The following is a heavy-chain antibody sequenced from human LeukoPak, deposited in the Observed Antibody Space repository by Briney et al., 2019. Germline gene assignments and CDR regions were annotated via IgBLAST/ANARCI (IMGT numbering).Heavy chain of an antibody. CDR1: GYTFTSYY. V-gene: IGHV1-46*01. Sequence: ASVKVSCKASGYTFTSYYMHWVRQAPGQGLEWMGIINPSGGSTSYAQKFQGRVTMTRDTSTSTVYMELSSLRSEDTAAYYCARDIAYYGSGYSNLLGYWGQGTLVTVSS. J-gene: IGHJ4*02. D-gene: IGHD3-10*01. CDR2: INPSGGST. CDR3: ARDIAYYGSGYSNLLGY.